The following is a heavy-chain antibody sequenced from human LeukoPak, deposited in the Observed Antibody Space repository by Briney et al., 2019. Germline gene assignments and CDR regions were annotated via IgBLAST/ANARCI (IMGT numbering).Heavy chain of an antibody. CDR1: GITVSDYA. V-gene: IGHV3-23*01. CDR3: AKDSGFSVSYFSN. CDR2: NSGFSGNT. J-gene: IGHJ4*02. Sequence: PGGSLRLSCTASGITVSDYAMSWVRQAAGEWLEWVSDNSGFSGNTYYADSVKGRSTISRDNSKSTLCLQMNSLRAEDTAPYYCAKDSGFSVSYFSNWGQGILVTVSS. D-gene: IGHD1-26*01.